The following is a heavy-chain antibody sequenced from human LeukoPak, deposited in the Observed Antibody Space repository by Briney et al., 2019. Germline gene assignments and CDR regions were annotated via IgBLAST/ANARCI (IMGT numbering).Heavy chain of an antibody. CDR3: ARGRYDFWSGYPHNWFDP. Sequence: SETLSLTCTVSGGSISSHYWSWIRQPPGKGLEWIGYIYYSGSTNYNPSLKSRVTISVDTSKNQFSLKLSSVTAADTAVCYCARGRYDFWSGYPHNWFDPWGQGTLVTVSS. CDR1: GGSISSHY. V-gene: IGHV4-59*11. CDR2: IYYSGST. J-gene: IGHJ5*02. D-gene: IGHD3-3*01.